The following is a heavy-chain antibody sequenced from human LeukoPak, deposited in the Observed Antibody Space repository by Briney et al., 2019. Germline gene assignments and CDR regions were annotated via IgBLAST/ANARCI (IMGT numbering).Heavy chain of an antibody. J-gene: IGHJ4*02. D-gene: IGHD2-2*01. CDR3: ARVRPYCSSTSCYFDY. CDR1: GGSFSGYY. CDR2: INHSGST. Sequence: PSETLSLTCAVYGGSFSGYYWSWIRQPPGKGLEWIGEINHSGSTNYNPSLKSRVTISVDTSKNQFSLKLSSVTAADTAVYYCARVRPYCSSTSCYFDYWGQGTLVTVSS. V-gene: IGHV4-34*01.